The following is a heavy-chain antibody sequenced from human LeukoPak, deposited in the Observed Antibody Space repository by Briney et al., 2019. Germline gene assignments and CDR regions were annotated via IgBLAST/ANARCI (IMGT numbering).Heavy chain of an antibody. D-gene: IGHD3-16*01. V-gene: IGHV5-51*01. CDR1: GYTFGTYW. Sequence: GESLKISCQGFGYTFGTYWIAWVRQMPGKGLEWMGIIYPGDSDTVYSPSFQGQVTISADKSISTAYLQWSSLKASDTAMYYCTRGKFYDFDYWGQGTLLTVSS. CDR3: TRGKFYDFDY. J-gene: IGHJ4*02. CDR2: IYPGDSDT.